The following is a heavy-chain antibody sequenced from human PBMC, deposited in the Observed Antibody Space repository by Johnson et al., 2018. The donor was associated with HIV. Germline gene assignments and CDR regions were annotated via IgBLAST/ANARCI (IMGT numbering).Heavy chain of an antibody. J-gene: IGHJ3*02. CDR2: ISYDGSNK. D-gene: IGHD3-16*01. CDR3: TTGPMGAFDI. V-gene: IGHV3-30*19. CDR1: GFTFSSYG. Sequence: QVQLVESGGGVVQPGRSLRLSCAASGFTFSSYGMHWVRQAPGKGLEWVAVISYDGSNKYYADSVKGRSTISRDNSKNTLYLQMNSLKTEDTAVYYCTTGPMGAFDIWGQGTMVTVSS.